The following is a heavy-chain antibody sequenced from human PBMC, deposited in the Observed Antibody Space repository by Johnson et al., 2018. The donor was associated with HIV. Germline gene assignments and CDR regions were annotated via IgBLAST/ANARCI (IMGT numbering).Heavy chain of an antibody. CDR2: IQYDGSNT. CDR1: GFTFSSFD. V-gene: IGHV3-30*02. J-gene: IGHJ3*02. D-gene: IGHD3-3*01. Sequence: QMLLVESGGGVVQPGGSLRLSCLASGFTFSSFDMHWVRQAPGKGLEWVSFIQYDGSNTYCADSVKGRFTISRDNAKNSLYLQMNSLRAEDTAVYYCTKGRIFGVVMEAFDIWGQGTMVTVSS. CDR3: TKGRIFGVVMEAFDI.